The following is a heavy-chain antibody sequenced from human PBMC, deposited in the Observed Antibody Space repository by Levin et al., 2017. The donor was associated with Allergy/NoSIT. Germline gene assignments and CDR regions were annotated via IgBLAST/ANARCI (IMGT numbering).Heavy chain of an antibody. V-gene: IGHV3-48*01. CDR3: ARYCLGNSCYSY. J-gene: IGHJ4*02. CDR2: ISSGSGAI. CDR1: GFTFSSYS. D-gene: IGHD2-15*01. Sequence: GESLKISCAASGFTFSSYSMNWVRQAPGKGLEWVSYISSGSGAIYYADSVKGRFTISRDNAKNSLYLQMNSLRAEDTAVYYCARYCLGNSCYSYWGQGTLVTVSS.